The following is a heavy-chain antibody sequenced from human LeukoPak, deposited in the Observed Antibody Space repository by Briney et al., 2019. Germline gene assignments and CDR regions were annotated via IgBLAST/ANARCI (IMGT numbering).Heavy chain of an antibody. CDR2: MNPNSGNT. Sequence: GASVKVSCKASRYTFTSYDISWVRQATGQGLEWMGWMNPNSGNTVYAQKFQGRVTMPRNTSTSTAYMELSSLRSEDTAVYYCARPRGYCSGGSCSYSDYWGQGTLVTVSS. V-gene: IGHV1-8*01. CDR3: ARPRGYCSGGSCSYSDY. CDR1: RYTFTSYD. D-gene: IGHD2-15*01. J-gene: IGHJ4*02.